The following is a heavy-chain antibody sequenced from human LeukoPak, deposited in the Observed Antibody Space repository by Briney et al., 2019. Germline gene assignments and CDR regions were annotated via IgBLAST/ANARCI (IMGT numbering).Heavy chain of an antibody. J-gene: IGHJ4*02. D-gene: IGHD6-13*01. CDR2: INHSGGT. CDR1: GGSFSGYY. CDR3: ARVQEYSSSWYFDY. V-gene: IGHV4-34*01. Sequence: PSETLSLTCTVYGGSFSGYYWSWIRQPPGKGLEWIGEINHSGGTNYNPSLKSRVTISVDTSKNQFSLKLSSVTAADTAVYYCARVQEYSSSWYFDYWGQGTLVTVSS.